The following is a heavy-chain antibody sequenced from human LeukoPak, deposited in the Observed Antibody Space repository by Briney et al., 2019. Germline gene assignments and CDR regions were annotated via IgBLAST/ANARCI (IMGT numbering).Heavy chain of an antibody. CDR3: ASLRRGELYSLGY. J-gene: IGHJ4*02. D-gene: IGHD3-16*01. V-gene: IGHV4-34*01. CDR1: GGSFSGYY. CDR2: INHSGST. Sequence: PSETLSLTCAVYGGSFSGYYWSWIRQPPGKGLEWIGEINHSGSTSCNPSLKSRVTISVDTSKNQFSLKLSSVTAADTAVYYCASLRRGELYSLGYWGQGTLVTVSS.